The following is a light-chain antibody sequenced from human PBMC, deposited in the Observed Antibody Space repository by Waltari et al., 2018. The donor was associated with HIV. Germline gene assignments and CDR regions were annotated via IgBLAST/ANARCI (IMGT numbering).Light chain of an antibody. J-gene: IGKJ1*01. CDR2: QAS. Sequence: DIQMTQSPSTLSAFVGDRVTITCRARQSIIMYLAWYQQKPGKAPKLLISQASDLESGFPSRFSGSGSETEFTLTISSLQPDDFAVYYCQQYYTYPWTFGQGTKVEIK. CDR1: QSIIMY. CDR3: QQYYTYPWT. V-gene: IGKV1-5*03.